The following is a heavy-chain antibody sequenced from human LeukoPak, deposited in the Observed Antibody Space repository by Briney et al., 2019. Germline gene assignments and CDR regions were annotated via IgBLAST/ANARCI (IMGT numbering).Heavy chain of an antibody. CDR2: IWYDGSNK. D-gene: IGHD3-10*01. CDR3: ARDRLWFGELFAPGWFDS. J-gene: IGHJ5*01. Sequence: GGSLRLSCAASGFTFNSYGMHWVRQAPGKGLEWVAFIWYDGSNKYYADSVKGRYTISRDNSKNTLYLQINSLRAEDTAVYYCARDRLWFGELFAPGWFDSWGQGTLVTVSS. V-gene: IGHV3-33*01. CDR1: GFTFNSYG.